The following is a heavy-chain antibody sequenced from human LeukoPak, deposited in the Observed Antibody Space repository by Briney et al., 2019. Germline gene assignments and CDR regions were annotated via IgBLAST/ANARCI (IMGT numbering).Heavy chain of an antibody. CDR2: ISSDGSST. CDR3: ARECGDCYRNDAFDI. Sequence: PGGSLRLSCAVSGFTFDDYGMSWVRHAPGKGLVWVSRISSDGSSTSYADSVKGRFTISRDNAKNTLYLQMNSLRAEDTALYYCARECGDCYRNDAFDIWGQGTMVTVSS. D-gene: IGHD2-21*02. CDR1: GFTFDDYG. J-gene: IGHJ3*02. V-gene: IGHV3-74*01.